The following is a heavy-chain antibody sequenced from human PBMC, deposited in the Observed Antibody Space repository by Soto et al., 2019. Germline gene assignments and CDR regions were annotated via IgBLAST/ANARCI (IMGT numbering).Heavy chain of an antibody. CDR1: GFTFSSYG. CDR2: ISYDGSNK. Sequence: QVQLVESGGGVVQPGRSLRLSCAASGFTFSSYGMHWVRQAPGKGLEWVAVISYDGSNKYYADSVKGRFTISRDNSVNXXYLQMNSLRAEDTAVYYCAKDRGWLAERYYYGMDVWGQGTTVTVSS. D-gene: IGHD6-19*01. CDR3: AKDRGWLAERYYYGMDV. J-gene: IGHJ6*02. V-gene: IGHV3-30*18.